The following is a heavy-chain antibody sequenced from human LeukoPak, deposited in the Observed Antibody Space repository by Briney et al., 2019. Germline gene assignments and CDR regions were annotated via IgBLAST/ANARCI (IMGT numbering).Heavy chain of an antibody. CDR2: ISDSGNT. J-gene: IGHJ4*02. V-gene: IGHV3-23*01. Sequence: QPGGSLRLSCAASGFTLNSYAMSWVRQAPGQGLEWVSAISDSGNTYHADSVKGRFTISRDSSKDTLFVQMNRLRPEDEAVYYCAKAPVTTCRGAYCYPFDFWGEGTLVTVSS. CDR3: AKAPVTTCRGAYCYPFDF. CDR1: GFTLNSYA. D-gene: IGHD2-21*01.